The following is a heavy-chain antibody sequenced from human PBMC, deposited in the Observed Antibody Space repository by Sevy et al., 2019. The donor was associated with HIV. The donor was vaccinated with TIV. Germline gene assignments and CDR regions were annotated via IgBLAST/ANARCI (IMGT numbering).Heavy chain of an antibody. J-gene: IGHJ3*02. D-gene: IGHD2-2*01. CDR3: AREGDIVVVPAAIYAFDI. Sequence: GSLRLSCAASGFTFSSYWMHWVRQAPGKGLVWVSRINSDGSSTSYADSVKGRFTISRDNAKNTLYLQMNSLRAEDTAVYYCAREGDIVVVPAAIYAFDIWGQGTMVTVSS. CDR2: INSDGSST. CDR1: GFTFSSYW. V-gene: IGHV3-74*01.